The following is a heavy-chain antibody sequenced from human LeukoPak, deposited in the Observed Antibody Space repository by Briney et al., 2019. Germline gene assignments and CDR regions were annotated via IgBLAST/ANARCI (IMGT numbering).Heavy chain of an antibody. CDR1: GGSFSGYY. D-gene: IGHD5-18*01. CDR3: ARDRYIFAGPDAYYYMDV. Sequence: SETLSLTCAVYGGSFSGYYWSWIRQPPGKGLEWIGYVYHSGSTNYNPSLKSRVTISVDTSKNQFSLKLSSVTAADTAVYYCARDRYIFAGPDAYYYMDVWGKGTTVTISS. V-gene: IGHV4-59*01. CDR2: VYHSGST. J-gene: IGHJ6*03.